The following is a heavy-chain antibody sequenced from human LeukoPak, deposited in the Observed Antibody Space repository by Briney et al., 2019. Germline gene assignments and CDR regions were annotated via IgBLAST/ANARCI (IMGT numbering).Heavy chain of an antibody. CDR3: ARHRIVGGKFDY. J-gene: IGHJ4*02. D-gene: IGHD1-26*01. CDR2: IYYSGST. CDR1: GGSISSYY. Sequence: SETPSLTCTVSGGSISSYYWSWIRQPPGKGLEWIGYIYYSGSTNYNPSLKSRVTISVDTSKNQFSLKLSSVTAADTAVYYCARHRIVGGKFDYWGQGTLVTVSS. V-gene: IGHV4-59*08.